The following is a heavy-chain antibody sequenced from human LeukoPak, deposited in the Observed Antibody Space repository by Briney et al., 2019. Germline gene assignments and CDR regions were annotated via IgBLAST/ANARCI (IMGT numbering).Heavy chain of an antibody. CDR3: AKGSVLRFLEWLPRDAFDI. CDR1: GFSVSSNY. V-gene: IGHV3-23*01. D-gene: IGHD3-3*01. CDR2: ISGSGGST. Sequence: GGSLRLPCAASGFSVSSNYMSSVRQAPGKGLEWVSAISGSGGSTYYADSVKGRFTISRDNSKNTLYLQMNSLRAEDTAVYYCAKGSVLRFLEWLPRDAFDIWGQGTMVAVSS. J-gene: IGHJ3*02.